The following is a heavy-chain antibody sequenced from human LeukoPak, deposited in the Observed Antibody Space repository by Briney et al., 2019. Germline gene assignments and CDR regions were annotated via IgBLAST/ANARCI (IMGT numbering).Heavy chain of an antibody. D-gene: IGHD3-10*01. Sequence: GGSLRLSCAASGFTFDDYTMNWVRQAPGKDLEWVAFIRYDGSNKYYADSVKGRFTISRDNSKNTLYLQMNSLRAEDTAVYYCAKEKYYYGSGSFDYWGQGTLVTVSS. CDR1: GFTFDDYT. J-gene: IGHJ4*02. V-gene: IGHV3-30*02. CDR2: IRYDGSNK. CDR3: AKEKYYYGSGSFDY.